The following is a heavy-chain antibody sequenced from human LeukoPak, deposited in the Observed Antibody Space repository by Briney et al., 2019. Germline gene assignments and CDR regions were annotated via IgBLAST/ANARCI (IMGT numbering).Heavy chain of an antibody. J-gene: IGHJ4*02. D-gene: IGHD2-15*01. Sequence: GGSLRLSCAASGFTFINYAMSWVRQAPGRGLEWGSTISGSGANTYYADSVKGRFTISRDNSKNTLYLQINSLRADDTAIYYCAKGRALEVVAAFNYWGQGTVVTASS. CDR3: AKGRALEVVAAFNY. CDR1: GFTFINYA. CDR2: ISGSGANT. V-gene: IGHV3-23*01.